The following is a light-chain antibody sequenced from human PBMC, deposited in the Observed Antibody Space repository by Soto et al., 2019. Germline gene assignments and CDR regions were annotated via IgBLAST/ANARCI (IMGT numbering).Light chain of an antibody. J-gene: IGKJ4*01. Sequence: EIVMTQSPVTLSVSPGERATLSCRASQSVSSKLAWYQQKPGQAPRLLIYDASTRATGIPARFSGSGSGTEFTLTISSLQSEDSAVYSCHQYNSWPLTFGGGTKVDIK. CDR2: DAS. CDR3: HQYNSWPLT. V-gene: IGKV3-15*01. CDR1: QSVSSK.